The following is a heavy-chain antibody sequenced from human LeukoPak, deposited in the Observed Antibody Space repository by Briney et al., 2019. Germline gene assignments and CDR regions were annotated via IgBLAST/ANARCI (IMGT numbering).Heavy chain of an antibody. D-gene: IGHD2-2*01. CDR2: IKQDGSEK. CDR3: ASRYCSSTSCRSYWYFDL. J-gene: IGHJ2*01. CDR1: GFTFSSHW. Sequence: PGGSRRLSCAASGFTFSSHWMSWVHQAPGKGLEWVANIKQDGSEKYYVDSVKGRFTISRDNAKNSLYLQMNSLRAEDTAVYYCASRYCSSTSCRSYWYFDLWGRGTLVTVSS. V-gene: IGHV3-7*01.